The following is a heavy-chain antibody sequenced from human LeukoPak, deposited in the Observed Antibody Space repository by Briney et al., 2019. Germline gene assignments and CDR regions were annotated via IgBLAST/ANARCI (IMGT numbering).Heavy chain of an antibody. D-gene: IGHD2-2*01. CDR3: ASQGLRFRAGYCSSTSCRLMGHDAFDI. Sequence: GESLKISCKGSGYSFTSYWIGWVRQMPGKGLEWMGIIYPGDSDTRYSPSFQGQVTISADKSISTAYLQWSSLKASDTAMYYCASQGLRFRAGYCSSTSCRLMGHDAFDIWGQGTMVTVSS. CDR1: GYSFTSYW. J-gene: IGHJ3*02. CDR2: IYPGDSDT. V-gene: IGHV5-51*01.